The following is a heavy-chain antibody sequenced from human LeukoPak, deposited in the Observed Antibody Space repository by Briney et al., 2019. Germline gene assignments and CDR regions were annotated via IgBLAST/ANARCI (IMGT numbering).Heavy chain of an antibody. CDR1: GFTFSSYA. CDR3: ARGIRGSGWFPPFDY. J-gene: IGHJ4*02. V-gene: IGHV3-21*01. Sequence: GGSLRLSCAASGFTFSSYAMNWVRQAPGKGLEWVSSISSSSYIYYADSVKGRFTISRDNAKNSLYLQMNSLRAEDTAVYYCARGIRGSGWFPPFDYWGQGTLVTVSS. CDR2: ISSSSYI. D-gene: IGHD6-19*01.